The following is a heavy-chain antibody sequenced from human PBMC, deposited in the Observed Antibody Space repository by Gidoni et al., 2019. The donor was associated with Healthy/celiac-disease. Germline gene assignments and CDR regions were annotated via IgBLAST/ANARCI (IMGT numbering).Heavy chain of an antibody. J-gene: IGHJ5*02. CDR1: GYPFTGYY. CDR2: INPNSGGT. Sequence: QVQLVQSGAEVKKPGASVKVPCQASGYPFTGYYMHWVQPAPVQGLEWMGWINPNSGGTNYAQKFQGRVTMTRDTSISTAYMELSRLRSDDTAVYYCARRDYGDRPNWFDPWGQGTLVTVSS. D-gene: IGHD4-17*01. CDR3: ARRDYGDRPNWFDP. V-gene: IGHV1-2*02.